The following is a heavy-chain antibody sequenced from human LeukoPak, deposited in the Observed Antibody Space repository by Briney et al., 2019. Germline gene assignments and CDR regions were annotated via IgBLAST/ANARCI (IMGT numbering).Heavy chain of an antibody. V-gene: IGHV4-30-2*01. D-gene: IGHD2-8*01. CDR2: IYHSGST. CDR3: ARSSVWRGWFDP. CDR1: GGSISSGGYS. Sequence: SETLSLTCAVSGGSISSGGYSWSWIRQPPGKGLEWIGYIYHSGSTYYNPSLKSRVTISVDRSKNQFSLKLSSVTAADTAVYYCARSSVWRGWFDPWGQGTLVTVSS. J-gene: IGHJ5*02.